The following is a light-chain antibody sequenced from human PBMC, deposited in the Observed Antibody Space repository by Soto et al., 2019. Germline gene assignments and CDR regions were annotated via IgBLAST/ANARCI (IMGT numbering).Light chain of an antibody. CDR1: QTINNW. CDR3: LQYNLYWT. Sequence: DLQMTQSPSILPASVGDRVAITCRASQTINNWLAWYQQKPGKAPKLLIYKASSLESGVPSRFSGSGSGTEFTLTISSLQPKDFATYYCLQYNLYWTFGQGTKVDIK. V-gene: IGKV1-5*03. CDR2: KAS. J-gene: IGKJ1*01.